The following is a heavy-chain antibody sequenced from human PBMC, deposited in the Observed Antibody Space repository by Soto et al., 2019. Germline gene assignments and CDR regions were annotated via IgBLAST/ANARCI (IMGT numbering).Heavy chain of an antibody. CDR1: GYTFTSYY. CDR3: ARAQRGARHAFDY. D-gene: IGHD3-16*01. CDR2: INPSGGST. J-gene: IGHJ4*02. Sequence: ASVKVSCKASGYTFTSYYMHCVRQAPGQGLEWMGIINPSGGSTSYAQKFQGRVTMTRDTSTSTVYMELSSLRSEDTAVYYCARAQRGARHAFDYWGQGTLVTAPQ. V-gene: IGHV1-46*03.